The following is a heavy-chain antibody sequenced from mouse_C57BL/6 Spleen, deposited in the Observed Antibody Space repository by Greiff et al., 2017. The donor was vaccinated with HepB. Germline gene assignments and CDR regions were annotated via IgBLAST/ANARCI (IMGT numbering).Heavy chain of an antibody. CDR2: IDPSDSYT. CDR1: GYTFTSYW. Sequence: VQLQQPGAELVRPGTSVKLSCKASGYTFTSYWMHWVKQRPGQGLEWIGVIDPSDSYTNYNQKFKGKATLTVDTSSSTAYMQLSSLTSEDSAVYYCARGIWPPTECFDYWGQGTTLTVSS. V-gene: IGHV1-59*01. CDR3: ARGIWPPTECFDY. J-gene: IGHJ2*01.